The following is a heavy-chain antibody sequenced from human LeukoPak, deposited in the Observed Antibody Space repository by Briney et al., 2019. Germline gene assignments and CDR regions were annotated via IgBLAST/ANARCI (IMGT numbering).Heavy chain of an antibody. CDR2: ISGSGGST. V-gene: IGHV3-23*01. D-gene: IGHD4-23*01. J-gene: IGHJ4*02. Sequence: PGGSLRLSCAASGFTFSSYAMSWVRQAPGKGLEWVSAISGSGGSTYCADSVKGRFTISRDNSKNTLYLQMNSLRAEDTAVYYCAKDGTVVTLYYFDYWGQGTLVTVSS. CDR1: GFTFSSYA. CDR3: AKDGTVVTLYYFDY.